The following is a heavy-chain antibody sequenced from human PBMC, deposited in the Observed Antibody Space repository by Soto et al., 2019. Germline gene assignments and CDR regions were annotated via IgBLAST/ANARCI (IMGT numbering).Heavy chain of an antibody. CDR2: IYYSGTT. CDR1: GGSINNHY. Sequence: QVQLQESGPGLVKPSETLSLPCTVSGGSINNHYWSWIRQPPGKGLEWIGYIYYSGTTNYNPSLKGRVTISVDTSKNQFSLNLTSLTAADTATYYCARAKWYCEYWGQGTLVTVSS. D-gene: IGHD2-8*01. CDR3: ARAKWYCEY. V-gene: IGHV4-59*11. J-gene: IGHJ4*02.